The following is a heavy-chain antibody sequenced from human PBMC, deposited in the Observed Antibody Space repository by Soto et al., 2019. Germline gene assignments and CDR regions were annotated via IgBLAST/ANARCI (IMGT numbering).Heavy chain of an antibody. CDR2: VSWDSESI. J-gene: IGHJ4*02. D-gene: IGHD5-12*01. CDR1: GFTFGGYA. V-gene: IGHV3-9*01. Sequence: GGSLRLSCTASGFTFGGYAMHWVRQAPGKGLEWVSSVSWDSESIGYADSVKGRFTISRDNARKTLSLQMNSLRAEDTALYYCAKDLSVGRQYTGYKGSDYWGQGTLVTVSS. CDR3: AKDLSVGRQYTGYKGSDY.